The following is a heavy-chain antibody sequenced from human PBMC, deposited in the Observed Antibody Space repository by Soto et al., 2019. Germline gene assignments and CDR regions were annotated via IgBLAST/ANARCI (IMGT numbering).Heavy chain of an antibody. CDR1: GFTFSNYA. CDR3: AKRYSSGLANAFDI. CDR2: ISGSGGST. Sequence: PGGSMRLSCAASGFTFSNYAMNWVRQAPGKGLEWVSGISGSGGSTYYADSVKGRFTISRDNSKNTLYLQMNSLRAEDTAVYYCAKRYSSGLANAFDIWGQGTMVTVSS. D-gene: IGHD6-19*01. V-gene: IGHV3-23*01. J-gene: IGHJ3*02.